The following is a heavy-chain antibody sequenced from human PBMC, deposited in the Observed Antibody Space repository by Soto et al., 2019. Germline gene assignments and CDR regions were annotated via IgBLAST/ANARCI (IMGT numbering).Heavy chain of an antibody. CDR3: ARGTPDYYDSSGYPPFHY. CDR1: GFTFITST. D-gene: IGHD3-22*01. Sequence: SVKVSCKASGFTFITSTVQWVRQARGQPLEWLGWIVVGSGNTIYAQNFQERVTFTRDESTSTAYMELSSLRAEDTAVYYCARGTPDYYDSSGYPPFHYWGQGTLVTVSS. CDR2: IVVGSGNT. V-gene: IGHV1-58*01. J-gene: IGHJ4*02.